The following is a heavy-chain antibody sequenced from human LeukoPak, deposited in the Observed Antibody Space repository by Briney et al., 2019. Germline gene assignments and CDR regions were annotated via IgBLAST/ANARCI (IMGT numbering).Heavy chain of an antibody. CDR2: MNPNSGNT. CDR1: GYTFTSYD. Sequence: ASVKVSCKASGYTFTSYDINWVRQATGQGLEWMGWMNPNSGNTGYAQKFQGRVTITRNTSISTAYMELSSLRSEDTAVYYCARHRYDFWSGYTNWFDPWGQGTLVTVSS. J-gene: IGHJ5*02. V-gene: IGHV1-8*03. D-gene: IGHD3-3*01. CDR3: ARHRYDFWSGYTNWFDP.